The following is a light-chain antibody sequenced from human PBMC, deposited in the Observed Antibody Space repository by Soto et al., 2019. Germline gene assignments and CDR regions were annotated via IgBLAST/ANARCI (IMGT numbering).Light chain of an antibody. CDR3: HQLNSYPYT. CDR2: AAS. Sequence: IQLTQSPSSLSASVGDRVTITCRASQGIGSYFAWYQQKPGKAPKLLIYAASTLRRGVPSRFSGSGSGTDFTLTISSLQPEDFATYYCHQLNSYPYTFGQGTKLEIK. J-gene: IGKJ2*01. V-gene: IGKV1-9*01. CDR1: QGIGSY.